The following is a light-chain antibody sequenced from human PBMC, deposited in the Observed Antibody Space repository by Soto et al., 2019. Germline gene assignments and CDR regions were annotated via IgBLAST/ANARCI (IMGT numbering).Light chain of an antibody. CDR2: DVS. CDR3: QSYGSSLSVV. J-gene: IGLJ2*01. V-gene: IGLV2-11*01. Sequence: QSALTQPRSVSGPPGQSVSISCSGTSSDVGTYNYVSWYQQHPGKAPKLMIYDVSKRPSGVPDRFSGSKSGNTASLTISGLQAEDEADYYCQSYGSSLSVVFGGGTKVTVL. CDR1: SSDVGTYNY.